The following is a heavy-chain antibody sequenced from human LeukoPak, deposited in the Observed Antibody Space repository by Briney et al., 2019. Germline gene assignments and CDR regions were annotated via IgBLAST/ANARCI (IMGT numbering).Heavy chain of an antibody. CDR3: ASFGAVIMDYFDY. V-gene: IGHV4-39*01. Sequence: SETLSLTCTVSGGSISSSSYYWGWIRQPPGKGLEWIGSIYYSGSTYYNPSLKSRVTISVDTSKNQFSLKLSSVTAADTAVYYCASFGAVIMDYFDYWGQGTLVTVSS. J-gene: IGHJ4*02. CDR1: GGSISSSSYY. D-gene: IGHD3-3*01. CDR2: IYYSGST.